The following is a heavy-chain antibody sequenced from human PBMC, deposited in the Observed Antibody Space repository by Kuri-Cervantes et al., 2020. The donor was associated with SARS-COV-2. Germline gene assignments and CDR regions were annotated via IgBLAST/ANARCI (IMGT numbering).Heavy chain of an antibody. Sequence: QVSCNGSGYSLTSYWIGWVRQMPGKGLECMGIIYPGDSDTRYSPSFQGQVTISADKPISTAYLQWSSLKASDTAMYYCARHVVVPAARPKYYYYMDVWGKGTTVTVSS. CDR1: GYSLTSYW. V-gene: IGHV5-51*01. D-gene: IGHD2-2*01. CDR2: IYPGDSDT. J-gene: IGHJ6*03. CDR3: ARHVVVPAARPKYYYYMDV.